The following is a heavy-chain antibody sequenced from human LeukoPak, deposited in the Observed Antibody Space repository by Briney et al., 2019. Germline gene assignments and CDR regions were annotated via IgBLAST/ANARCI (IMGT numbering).Heavy chain of an antibody. CDR2: IKQDGSEK. V-gene: IGHV3-7*01. Sequence: GGSLRLSCAASGFTFSSYWMSWVRQAPGKGLEWVANIKQDGSEKYYVDSVKGRFTISRDNAKNSLYLQMNSLRAEDTAVYYCARGQGYYDSSGHYRSYFDYWGQGTLVTVSS. CDR1: GFTFSSYW. J-gene: IGHJ4*02. D-gene: IGHD3-22*01. CDR3: ARGQGYYDSSGHYRSYFDY.